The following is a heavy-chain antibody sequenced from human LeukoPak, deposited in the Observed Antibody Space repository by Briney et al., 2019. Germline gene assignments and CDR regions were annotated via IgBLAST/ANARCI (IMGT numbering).Heavy chain of an antibody. D-gene: IGHD4-17*01. V-gene: IGHV3-48*01. CDR2: ITGSSRTM. J-gene: IGHJ4*02. CDR3: ARPSAVTLDY. CDR1: GFTFSDYN. Sequence: GGSLRLSCAASGFTFSDYNMNWVRQAPGKGLEWVSYITGSSRTMSYADSVKGRFTISRDNAKNSLFLQMNSMRGEDTAVYYCARPSAVTLDYWGLGTLVTVSS.